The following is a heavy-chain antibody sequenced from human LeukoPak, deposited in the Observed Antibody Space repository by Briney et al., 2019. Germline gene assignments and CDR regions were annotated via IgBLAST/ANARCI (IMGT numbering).Heavy chain of an antibody. CDR2: ISSTGGTI. J-gene: IGHJ4*02. Sequence: PGGSLRLSCAASGFTFSGYAMNWVRQAPGKGLEWLSHISSTGGTIYYADSVKGRLTVSRDNAKNSLYLQMNSLRAEDTAVYYCAKSDPSGDSLIEIWGQGALVTVSS. D-gene: IGHD4-17*01. CDR1: GFTFSGYA. V-gene: IGHV3-48*03. CDR3: AKSDPSGDSLIEI.